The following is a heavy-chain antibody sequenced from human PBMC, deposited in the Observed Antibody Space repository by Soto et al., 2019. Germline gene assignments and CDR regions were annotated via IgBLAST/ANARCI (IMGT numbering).Heavy chain of an antibody. V-gene: IGHV4-4*02. CDR3: ARDLRFYGDYFYDVFDI. CDR2: IYHSGST. CDR1: SGSISSSNW. Sequence: SETLSLTCAVSSGSISSSNWWSWVRQPPGKGLEWIGEIYHSGSTNYNPSLKSRVTISVDKSKNQFSLKLSSVTAADTAVYYCARDLRFYGDYFYDVFDIWVQGTMVTVS. J-gene: IGHJ3*02. D-gene: IGHD4-17*01.